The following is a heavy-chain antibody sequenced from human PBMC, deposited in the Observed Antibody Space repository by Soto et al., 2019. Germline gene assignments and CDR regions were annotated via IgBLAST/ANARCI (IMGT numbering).Heavy chain of an antibody. Sequence: ASVKVSCKASGYTFTSYGISWVRQAPGQGLEWMGWISAYNGNTNYAQKLQGRVTMTTDTSTSTAYMELRSLRSDDTAVYYCARMEIHYGYRSGWYKVGAFDICGQVSMVTVSS. CDR2: ISAYNGNT. J-gene: IGHJ3*02. CDR1: GYTFTSYG. V-gene: IGHV1-18*01. CDR3: ARMEIHYGYRSGWYKVGAFDI. D-gene: IGHD6-19*01.